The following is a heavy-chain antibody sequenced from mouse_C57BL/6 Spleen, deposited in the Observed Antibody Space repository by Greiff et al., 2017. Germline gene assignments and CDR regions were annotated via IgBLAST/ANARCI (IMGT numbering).Heavy chain of an antibody. V-gene: IGHV1-69*01. J-gene: IGHJ3*01. CDR3: ARGGYGSTQAWFAY. CDR2: IDPSDSYT. D-gene: IGHD1-1*01. Sequence: QVQLQQPGAELVMPGASVKLSCKASGYTFTSYWMHWVKQRPGQGLEWIGEIDPSDSYTNYNQKFKGKSTLTVDKSSSTAYMQLSSLTSEDSAVYDCARGGYGSTQAWFAYWGQGTLVTVSA. CDR1: GYTFTSYW.